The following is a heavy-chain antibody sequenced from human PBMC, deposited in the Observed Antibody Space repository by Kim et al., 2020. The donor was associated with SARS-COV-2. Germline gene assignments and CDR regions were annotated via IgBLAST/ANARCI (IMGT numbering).Heavy chain of an antibody. V-gene: IGHV5-51*01. Sequence: GESLKISCKGSGYSFTSYWIGWVRQMPGKGLEWMGIIYPGDSDTRYSPSFQGQVTISADKSISPAYLQWSSLKASDTAMYYCARIIVGATMVDGLGAGGIDYWGQGTLVTVSS. D-gene: IGHD1-26*01. CDR1: GYSFTSYW. J-gene: IGHJ4*02. CDR3: ARIIVGATMVDGLGAGGIDY. CDR2: IYPGDSDT.